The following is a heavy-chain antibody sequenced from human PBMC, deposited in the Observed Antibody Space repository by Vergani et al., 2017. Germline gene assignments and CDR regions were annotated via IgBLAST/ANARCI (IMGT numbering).Heavy chain of an antibody. D-gene: IGHD2-2*01. CDR2: INHSGST. CDR1: GGSFSGYF. J-gene: IGHJ6*03. V-gene: IGHV4-34*01. CDR3: ASNTGHCSRAGCHKTYYYYFYMDV. Sequence: QVQLQQWGAGLLKPSETLSLTCAVSGGSFSGYFWRWIRQPPGKGLEWVGDINHSGSTNYNPSLESRVTISADTSKIQFSLKLSSVTAADTAIYYCASNTGHCSRAGCHKTYYYYFYMDVWGKGTTVTVSS.